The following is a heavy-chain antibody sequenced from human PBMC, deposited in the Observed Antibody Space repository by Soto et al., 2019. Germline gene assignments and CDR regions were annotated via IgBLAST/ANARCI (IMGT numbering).Heavy chain of an antibody. CDR1: GFSVGSYG. D-gene: IGHD6-13*01. V-gene: IGHV3-23*01. CDR2: SGSGYSI. J-gene: IGHJ4*02. Sequence: GGSLRLSCAASGFSVGSYGMSWVRQAPGKGLECVSSSGSGYSIHYADSVKGRFTISRDNSKNTLFLQMNSLRAEDTAVYYCAKGRGSSWSVVFFDYWGQGALVTVSS. CDR3: AKGRGSSWSVVFFDY.